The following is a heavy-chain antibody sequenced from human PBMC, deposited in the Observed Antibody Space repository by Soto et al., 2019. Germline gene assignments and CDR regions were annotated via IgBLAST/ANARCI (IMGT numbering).Heavy chain of an antibody. CDR2: IIPIFGTA. D-gene: IGHD2-2*01. J-gene: IGHJ5*02. Sequence: SVKVSCKASGGTFSSYAISWVRQAPGQGLEWMGGIIPIFGTANYAQKFQGRVTITADESTSTAYMELSSLRSEDTAVYYCASGGGYCSSTSCDVTSNWFDPWGQGTLVTVSS. CDR1: GGTFSSYA. V-gene: IGHV1-69*13. CDR3: ASGGGYCSSTSCDVTSNWFDP.